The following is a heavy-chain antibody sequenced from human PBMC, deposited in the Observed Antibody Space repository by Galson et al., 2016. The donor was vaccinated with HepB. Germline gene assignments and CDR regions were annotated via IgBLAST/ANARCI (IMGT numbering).Heavy chain of an antibody. CDR2: IAAYNGKT. J-gene: IGHJ3*01. CDR3: ARSAAEVDFGFDV. V-gene: IGHV1-18*04. D-gene: IGHD4/OR15-4a*01. Sequence: SVKVSCKASGYAFTTYIIAWVRQAPGQGPELMGWIAAYNGKTNYAQNLQDRVTMTIDPSTSTAYMEVRSLKSDDTAVYYCARSAAEVDFGFDVWDQGTMLTVSS. CDR1: GYAFTTYI.